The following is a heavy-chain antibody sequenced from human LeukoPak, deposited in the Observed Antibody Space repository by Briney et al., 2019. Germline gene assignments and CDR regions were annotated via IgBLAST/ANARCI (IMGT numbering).Heavy chain of an antibody. CDR3: ARQPTVVTHDY. J-gene: IGHJ4*02. Sequence: SETLSLTCTVSGGSIRSYYWSWIRQPPGKGLEWIGYIYYSGSTNYNPSLKSRVTISVDTSKIQFSLKLSSVTAADTAVYFCARQPTVVTHDYWGQGTLVPVSS. D-gene: IGHD4-23*01. V-gene: IGHV4-59*01. CDR2: IYYSGST. CDR1: GGSIRSYY.